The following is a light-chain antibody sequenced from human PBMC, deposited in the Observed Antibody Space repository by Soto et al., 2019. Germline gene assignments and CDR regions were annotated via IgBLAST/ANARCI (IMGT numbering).Light chain of an antibody. CDR2: AAS. V-gene: IGKV1-39*01. Sequence: DIQMTQSPSSLSASVGDRVTITCRASQSISTYLNWYQQKPGKAPKLLIYAASNLQSGVPSRFSGSGSGTDFTLTISSLQPEDFATYYCQQSYSTPTTLGQGTNLEIK. J-gene: IGKJ2*01. CDR3: QQSYSTPTT. CDR1: QSISTY.